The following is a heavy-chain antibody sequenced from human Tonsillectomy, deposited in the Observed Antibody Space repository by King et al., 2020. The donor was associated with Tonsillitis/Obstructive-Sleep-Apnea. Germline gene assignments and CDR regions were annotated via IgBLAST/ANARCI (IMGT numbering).Heavy chain of an antibody. CDR3: ARGLSLDY. D-gene: IGHD2/OR15-2a*01. V-gene: IGHV4-34*01. J-gene: IGHJ4*02. CDR2: SSHSEST. CDR1: CGSFSGYY. Sequence: VQLQQWGAGLLKPSETLSLTCAVYCGSFSGYYLSWIRQPPGKGLEWIGESSHSESTTSNPPLRSRATISVDTSRNRFSLRLTSVTAADTALYYCARGLSLDYWGPGSLVTVSS.